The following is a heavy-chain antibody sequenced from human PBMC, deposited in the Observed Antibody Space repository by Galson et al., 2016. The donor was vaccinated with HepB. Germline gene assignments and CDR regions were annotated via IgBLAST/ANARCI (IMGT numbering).Heavy chain of an antibody. J-gene: IGHJ3*01. CDR2: INQDGSGT. CDR1: GFTFSTYW. V-gene: IGHV3-7*03. D-gene: IGHD6-13*01. Sequence: SLRLSCAASGFTFSTYWMSWVRQAPGKGLEWVANINQDGSGTYHVDSVKGRFTISRDNSKNTLYLQMDRLSAEDTAVYYCAKELVHSSSLYVVGDAFDVWGQGTMLTVSS. CDR3: AKELVHSSSLYVVGDAFDV.